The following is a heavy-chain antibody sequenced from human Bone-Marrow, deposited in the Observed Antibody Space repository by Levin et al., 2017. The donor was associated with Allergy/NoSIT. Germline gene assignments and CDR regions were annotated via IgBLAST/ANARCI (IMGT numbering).Heavy chain of an antibody. V-gene: IGHV3-9*01. J-gene: IGHJ4*02. Sequence: QPGGSLRLSCAASGFTFDDYAMHWVRQAPGKGLEWVSGISWNSGSIGYADSVKGRFTISRDNAKNSLYLQMNSLRAEDTALYYCAKDHCSSTSCYEDYWGQGTLVTVSS. CDR2: ISWNSGSI. CDR1: GFTFDDYA. CDR3: AKDHCSSTSCYEDY. D-gene: IGHD2-2*01.